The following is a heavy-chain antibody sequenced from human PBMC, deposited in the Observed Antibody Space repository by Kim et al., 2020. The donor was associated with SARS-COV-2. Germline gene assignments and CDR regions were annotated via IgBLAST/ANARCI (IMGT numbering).Heavy chain of an antibody. CDR3: ARTVVVVPAAIFNPYYYYYMDV. CDR2: SNHSGST. D-gene: IGHD2-2*01. V-gene: IGHV4-34*01. CDR1: GGSFSGYY. J-gene: IGHJ6*03. Sequence: SETLSLTCAVYGGSFSGYYWSWIRQPPGKGLEGIGESNHSGSTNYNPSLKIRVTISVDTAKNQFSLKLSSVTAADTAVYYCARTVVVVPAAIFNPYYYYYMDVWGKGTTVTVSS.